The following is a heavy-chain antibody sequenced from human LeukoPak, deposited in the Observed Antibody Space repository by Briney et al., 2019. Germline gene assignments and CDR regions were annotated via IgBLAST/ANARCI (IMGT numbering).Heavy chain of an antibody. CDR1: GFAFSSHW. CDR2: LDSVGSTT. Sequence: GGSLRLSCAASGFAFSSHWMHWVRQAPGKGLVWVSRLDSVGSTTSYADSVKGRFTISRDNAKNTLYLQMNSLRAEDTALYYCARDQAGSFDIWGQGTMVTVSS. V-gene: IGHV3-74*01. D-gene: IGHD3-10*01. J-gene: IGHJ3*02. CDR3: ARDQAGSFDI.